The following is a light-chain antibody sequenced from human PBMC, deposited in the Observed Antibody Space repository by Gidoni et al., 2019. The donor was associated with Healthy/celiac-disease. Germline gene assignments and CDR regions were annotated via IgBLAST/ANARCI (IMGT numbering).Light chain of an antibody. CDR3: QQRYSTPRFT. CDR2: AAS. CDR1: TSISSY. J-gene: IGKJ4*01. V-gene: IGKV1-39*01. Sequence: DIQMNQSPSSLSASVGDRVTITCRASTSISSYLNWYQQKPRKAPKLLIYAASSWQSGGVSRCSGSGSWTDFTLTISSRQPEDFATYYCQQRYSTPRFTFGPGTKVEIK.